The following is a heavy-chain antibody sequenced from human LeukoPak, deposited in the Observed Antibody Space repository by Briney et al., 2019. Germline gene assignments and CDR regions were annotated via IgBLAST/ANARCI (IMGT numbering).Heavy chain of an antibody. CDR2: ISYDGSNK. Sequence: PGRSLRLSCAASGFTFSSYATHWVRQAPGKGLEWVAVISYDGSNKYYADSVKGRFTISRDNSKNTLYLQMNSLRAEDTAVYYCARGPRDYWGQGTLVTVSS. CDR3: ARGPRDY. CDR1: GFTFSSYA. V-gene: IGHV3-30-3*01. J-gene: IGHJ4*02.